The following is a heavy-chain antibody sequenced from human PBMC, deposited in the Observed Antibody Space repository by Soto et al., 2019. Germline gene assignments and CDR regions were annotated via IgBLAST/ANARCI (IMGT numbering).Heavy chain of an antibody. CDR1: GLTFSNAY. CDR3: ATTTETTTDFDAFYI. J-gene: IGHJ3*02. CDR2: IKSKPDGGTT. V-gene: IGHV3-15*01. Sequence: GGSLRLSCAASGLTFSNAYMSWVRQTPGKGLEWVGRIKSKPDGGTTDYAGPVRGRFAISRDDSQNMLYLQMNSLKTDDTAVYYCATTTETTTDFDAFYIWGQGTMVTVSS. D-gene: IGHD4-17*01.